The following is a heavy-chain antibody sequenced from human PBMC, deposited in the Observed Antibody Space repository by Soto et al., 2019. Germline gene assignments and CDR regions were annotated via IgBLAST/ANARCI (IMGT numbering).Heavy chain of an antibody. V-gene: IGHV3-48*03. D-gene: IGHD5-18*01. CDR3: ARGGYSYGSGMDV. CDR1: GFTFSSYE. Sequence: GGSLRLSCAGSGFTFSSYEINWVRQAPGKGLEWVSFISSSASTIYYADSMKGRFTISRDNARNSVYPQMNSLRDEDTAVYYCARGGYSYGSGMDVWGQGTTVTVSS. CDR2: ISSSASTI. J-gene: IGHJ6*02.